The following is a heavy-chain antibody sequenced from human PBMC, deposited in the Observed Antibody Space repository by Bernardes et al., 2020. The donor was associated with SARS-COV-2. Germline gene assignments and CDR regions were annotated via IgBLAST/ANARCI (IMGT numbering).Heavy chain of an antibody. D-gene: IGHD4-17*01. CDR3: SGDYLY. CDR1: GFNFSGSA. CDR2: IRSKPNGYAT. V-gene: IGHV3-73*01. J-gene: IGHJ4*01. Sequence: GGSLRLSCAASGFNFSGSAIQWVRQASGKGLEWVGRIRSKPNGYATTYAASLKCRFTISRDDSRNTAYLQINSLKIEDTAVYYCSGDYLYWDLGTLVTVSS.